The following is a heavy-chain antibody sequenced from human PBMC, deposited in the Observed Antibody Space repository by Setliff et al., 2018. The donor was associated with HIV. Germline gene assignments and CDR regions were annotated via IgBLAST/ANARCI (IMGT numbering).Heavy chain of an antibody. D-gene: IGHD2-2*02. CDR2: IGWNGVSI. Sequence: PGGSLRLSCAASGFTFDEYALHWVRQAPGKGLEWVSSIGWNGVSIAYADSVKGRFTISSDNAKNSLYLQMNSLRAEDTAVYYCARDRDIVVVPPAIEVAFRASDIWCQGTMVTVSS. J-gene: IGHJ3*02. CDR1: GFTFDEYA. CDR3: ARDRDIVVVPPAIEVAFRASDI. V-gene: IGHV3-9*01.